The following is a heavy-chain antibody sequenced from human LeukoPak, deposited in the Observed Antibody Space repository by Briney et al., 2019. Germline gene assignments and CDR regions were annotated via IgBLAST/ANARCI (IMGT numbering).Heavy chain of an antibody. CDR2: IYYSGST. Sequence: SETLSLTCTVSGGSISSGGYYWSWIRQHPGKGLEWIGYIYYSGSTYYNPSLKSRVTISVDTSKNQFSLKLSSVTAADTAVYYCARVVRDYDSSGYYSEYFQHWGQGTLVTVSS. D-gene: IGHD3-22*01. CDR1: GGSISSGGYY. J-gene: IGHJ1*01. V-gene: IGHV4-31*03. CDR3: ARVVRDYDSSGYYSEYFQH.